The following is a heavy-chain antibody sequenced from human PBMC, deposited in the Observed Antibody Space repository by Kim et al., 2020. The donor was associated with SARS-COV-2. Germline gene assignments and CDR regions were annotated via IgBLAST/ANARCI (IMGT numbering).Heavy chain of an antibody. D-gene: IGHD1-26*01. CDR2: IYYSGST. CDR3: ARDTWLVGYGMDV. J-gene: IGHJ6*02. Sequence: SETLSLTCTVSGGSISSYYWSWIRQPPGKGLEWIGYIYYSGSTNYNPSLKSRVTISVDTSKNQFSLKLSSVTAADTAVYYCARDTWLVGYGMDVWGQGTTVTVSS. CDR1: GGSISSYY. V-gene: IGHV4-59*01.